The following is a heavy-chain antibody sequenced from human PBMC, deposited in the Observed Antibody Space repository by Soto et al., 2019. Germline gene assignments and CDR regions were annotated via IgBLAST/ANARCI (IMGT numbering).Heavy chain of an antibody. D-gene: IGHD2-15*01. V-gene: IGHV2-5*02. J-gene: IGHJ4*02. CDR3: AHRPSYCSPGSCYSGFDY. CDR1: GFSLSTSGVG. CDR2: IYWDDDK. Sequence: QITLKESGPTLVKPTQTLTLTCTFSGFSLSTSGVGVGWIRQPPGKALEWLALIYWDDDKRYSPSLKSRLTXXKHXSKNQVVLTMTNMDPVDTATYYCAHRPSYCSPGSCYSGFDYWGQGTLVTVSS.